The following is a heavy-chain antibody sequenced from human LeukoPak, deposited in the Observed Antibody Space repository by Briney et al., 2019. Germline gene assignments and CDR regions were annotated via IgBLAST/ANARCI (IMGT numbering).Heavy chain of an antibody. CDR2: KRSKAYRGTI. J-gene: IGHJ6*02. D-gene: IGHD5-18*01. Sequence: SGGSLSLFCTPSGFLLCLCAVRWVRQAPGKGRVCVGFKRSKAYRGTIEYAASVKGRFTISRDDSESIAYLQMNSLKIEDTAVYYCGRGPIQLWLHNGIDVWGPGTTVIVSS. CDR1: GFLLCLCA. CDR3: GRGPIQLWLHNGIDV. V-gene: IGHV3-49*04.